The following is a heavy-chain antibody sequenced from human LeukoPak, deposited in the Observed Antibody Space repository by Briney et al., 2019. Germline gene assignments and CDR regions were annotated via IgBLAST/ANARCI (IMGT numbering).Heavy chain of an antibody. D-gene: IGHD2-2*01. CDR2: INPNSGGS. J-gene: IGHJ4*02. V-gene: IGHV1-2*04. CDR1: GYTFTGYY. Sequence: GASVKVSCKASGYTFTGYYMHWVRQAPGQGLEWMGWINPNSGGSNYAQKFQGWVTMTRDTSISTAYMELSRLRSDDTAVYYCARVKCSSTSCYGPLDYWGQGTLVTVSS. CDR3: ARVKCSSTSCYGPLDY.